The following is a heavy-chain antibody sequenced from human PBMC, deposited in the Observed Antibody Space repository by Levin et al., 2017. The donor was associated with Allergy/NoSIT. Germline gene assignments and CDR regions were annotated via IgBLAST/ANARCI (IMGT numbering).Heavy chain of an antibody. Sequence: HGESLKISCAASGFSFSIAWMSWVRQAPGKGLEWVGRIKSRNDGGTADYGPPVKGRFTISRDDSKNTLYLQMDSLKTEDTAVYYCTTGSLTIFTGGEDVWGQGTTVTVSS. CDR3: TTGSLTIFTGGEDV. D-gene: IGHD3-3*01. V-gene: IGHV3-15*01. CDR1: GFSFSIAW. J-gene: IGHJ6*02. CDR2: IKSRNDGGTA.